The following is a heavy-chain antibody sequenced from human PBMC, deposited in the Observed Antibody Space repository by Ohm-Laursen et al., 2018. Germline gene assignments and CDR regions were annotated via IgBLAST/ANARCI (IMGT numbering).Heavy chain of an antibody. V-gene: IGHV3-9*01. Sequence: SLRLSCAASGFTFDDYAMHWVRQAPGKGLEWVSGISYHSSDIDYADSVKGRFTISRDNAKNTLYMQMNSLRAEDTAVYYCARDEQQLLDAFDIWGQGTMVTVSS. CDR2: ISYHSSDI. J-gene: IGHJ3*02. CDR3: ARDEQQLLDAFDI. D-gene: IGHD6-13*01. CDR1: GFTFDDYA.